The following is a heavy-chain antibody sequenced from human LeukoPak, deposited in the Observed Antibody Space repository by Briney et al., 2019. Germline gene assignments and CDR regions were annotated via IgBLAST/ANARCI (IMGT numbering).Heavy chain of an antibody. D-gene: IGHD3-3*01. CDR2: IIPIFGTA. CDR1: GGTFSSYA. CDR3: ATHTIFTRNFDY. J-gene: IGHJ4*02. Sequence: SVKVSCRATGGTFSSYAISWVRQAPGQGLEWMGGIIPIFGTANYAQKFQGRVTITTDESTSTAYMELSSLRSEDTAVYYCATHTIFTRNFDYWGQGTLVTVSS. V-gene: IGHV1-69*05.